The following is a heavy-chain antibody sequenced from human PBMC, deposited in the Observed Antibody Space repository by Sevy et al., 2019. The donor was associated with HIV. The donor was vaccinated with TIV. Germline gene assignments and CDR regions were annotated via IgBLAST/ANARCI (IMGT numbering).Heavy chain of an antibody. D-gene: IGHD2-8*01. Sequence: GGSLRLSCVASGFAFSSYSMNWVRQAPGKGLEWVSSISGSGSYIYYADSVQGRVAISRDKARSLLFLQMNSLRAEDWAVYYCVREAANARYFDDWGQGILVTVSS. CDR1: GFAFSSYS. CDR2: ISGSGSYI. J-gene: IGHJ4*02. V-gene: IGHV3-21*06. CDR3: VREAANARYFDD.